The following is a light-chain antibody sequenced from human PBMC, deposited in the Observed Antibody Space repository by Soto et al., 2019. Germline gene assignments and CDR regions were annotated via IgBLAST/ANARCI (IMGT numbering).Light chain of an antibody. CDR3: QSYDSSLSGFYV. Sequence: QSVLTQPPSVSAAPGQKVTISCSGSDSNMGRYFVSWYQQFPGTAPKLLIYDNNKRPSGVPDRFSGSKSGTSASLAITGLQAEDEADYYCQSYDSSLSGFYVFGTGTKVTVL. J-gene: IGLJ1*01. CDR1: DSNMGRYF. V-gene: IGLV1-40*01. CDR2: DNN.